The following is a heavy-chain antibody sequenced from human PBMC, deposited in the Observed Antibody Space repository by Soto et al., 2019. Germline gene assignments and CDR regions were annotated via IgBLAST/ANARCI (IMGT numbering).Heavy chain of an antibody. D-gene: IGHD2-2*01. CDR3: ARLGFDYCSSTSCYEDYYYGMDV. V-gene: IGHV4-39*01. J-gene: IGHJ6*02. Sequence: SETLSLTCTVSGGSISSSSYYWGWIRQPPGKGLEWIGSIYYSGSTYYNPSLKSRVTISVDTSKNQFSLKLSSVTAADTAVYYCARLGFDYCSSTSCYEDYYYGMDVWGQGTTVTVSS. CDR1: GGSISSSSYY. CDR2: IYYSGST.